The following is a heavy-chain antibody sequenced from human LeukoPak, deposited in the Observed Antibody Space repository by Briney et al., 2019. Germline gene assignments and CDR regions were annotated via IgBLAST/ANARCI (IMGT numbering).Heavy chain of an antibody. CDR1: GGSISRSSYY. CDR2: IYTSGST. V-gene: IGHV4-61*02. J-gene: IGHJ4*02. CDR3: ARDRASRSSSWFDY. Sequence: PSETLSLTCTVSGGSISRSSYYWSWIRQPAGKGLEWIGRIYTSGSTNYNPSLKSRVTMSVDTSKNQFSLKLSSVTAADTAVYYCARDRASRSSSWFDYWGQGTLVTVSS. D-gene: IGHD6-13*01.